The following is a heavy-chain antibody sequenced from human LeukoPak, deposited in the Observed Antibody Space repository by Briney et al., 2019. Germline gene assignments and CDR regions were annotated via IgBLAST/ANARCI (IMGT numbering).Heavy chain of an antibody. V-gene: IGHV3-30*03. Sequence: GGSLRLSCAASGFTFSSYSMNWVRQAPGKGLEWVAVISYDGGNKYYADSVKGRFTISRDNSKNTLYLQMNSLRAEDTALYYCAREQEAFDIWGQGTMVTVSS. J-gene: IGHJ3*02. CDR3: AREQEAFDI. CDR2: ISYDGGNK. CDR1: GFTFSSYS.